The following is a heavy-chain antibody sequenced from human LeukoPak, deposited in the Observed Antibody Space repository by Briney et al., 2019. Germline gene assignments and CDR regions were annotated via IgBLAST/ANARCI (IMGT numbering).Heavy chain of an antibody. J-gene: IGHJ4*02. CDR2: ISGSGSST. V-gene: IGHV3-23*01. Sequence: GGSLRLSCAASGFTFSSYAMSWVPQAPGKGLEWVSAISGSGSSTYDADSVKGRFTISRDNSKNTLYQQMNSLRAEDTAVYYCAKDAPPFGGCSPFDYWGQGTLVTVSS. D-gene: IGHD3-3*01. CDR1: GFTFSSYA. CDR3: AKDAPPFGGCSPFDY.